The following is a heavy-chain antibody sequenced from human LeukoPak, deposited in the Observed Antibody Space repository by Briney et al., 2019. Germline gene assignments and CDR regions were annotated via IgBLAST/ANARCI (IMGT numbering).Heavy chain of an antibody. CDR2: IYPGDSDT. D-gene: IGHD2-21*01. CDR3: ARQYVYCGGDCYGDAFDI. J-gene: IGHJ3*02. Sequence: GESLKISYKGSGYSFTSYWIGWVRQMPGKGLEWMAIIYPGDSDTRYSPSFQGQVTISADKSISTAYLQWSSLKASDTAMYYCARQYVYCGGDCYGDAFDIWGQGTMVTVSS. CDR1: GYSFTSYW. V-gene: IGHV5-51*01.